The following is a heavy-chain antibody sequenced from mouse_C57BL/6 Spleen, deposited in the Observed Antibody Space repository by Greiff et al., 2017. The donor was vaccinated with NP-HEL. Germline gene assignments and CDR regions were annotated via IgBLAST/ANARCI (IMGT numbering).Heavy chain of an antibody. J-gene: IGHJ3*01. CDR1: GYTFTSYW. CDR3: AKWVDDYDWFAY. V-gene: IGHV1-64*01. D-gene: IGHD2-4*01. CDR2: IHPNSGST. Sequence: QVQLQQPGAELVKPGASVKLSCKASGYTFTSYWMHWVKQRPGQGLEWIGMIHPNSGSTNYNEKFKSKATLTVDKSSSTAYMQLSSLASEDAAVYYCAKWVDDYDWFAYWGQGTLVTVSA.